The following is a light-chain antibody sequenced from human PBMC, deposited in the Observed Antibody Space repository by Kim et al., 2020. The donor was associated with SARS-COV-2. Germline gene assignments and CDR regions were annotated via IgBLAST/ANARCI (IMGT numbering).Light chain of an antibody. CDR3: QKYNTAPWT. CDR1: QDIANS. Sequence: ASVGDRVTITCRASQDIANSVAWYQQKPGTVPKLLIYAASTLQSEVPSRFSGSGSGTEFTLTIGSLQTEDVATYYCQKYNTAPWTFGPGTKVDIK. V-gene: IGKV1-27*01. J-gene: IGKJ1*01. CDR2: AAS.